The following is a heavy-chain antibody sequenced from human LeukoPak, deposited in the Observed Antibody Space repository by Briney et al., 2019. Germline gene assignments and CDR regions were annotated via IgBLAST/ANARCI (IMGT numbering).Heavy chain of an antibody. J-gene: IGHJ5*02. Sequence: GGSLRLSCAASGFSFSTYAMSWVRQAPGKGLDWVSAITGSGGSTYYADSVKGRFTISRDNSKNTLYLQMNSLRAEDTAVYYCAKSVAAAGTTLIDWFDPWGQGTLVTVSS. CDR1: GFSFSTYA. CDR3: AKSVAAAGTTLIDWFDP. V-gene: IGHV3-23*01. CDR2: ITGSGGST. D-gene: IGHD6-13*01.